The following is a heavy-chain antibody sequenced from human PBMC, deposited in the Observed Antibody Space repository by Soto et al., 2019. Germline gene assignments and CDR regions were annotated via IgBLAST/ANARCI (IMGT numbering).Heavy chain of an antibody. V-gene: IGHV4-39*01. D-gene: IGHD2-21*01. Sequence: PSETLSLTCTVSGDSISSSSFYWGWIRQPPGKGLEWIGHIFHTGATCQNPTLKSRLRMSVDTSKNQFSLNLSSVTATDTAVYYCARRRIVPTTNFDYWGQGTLVTVSS. CDR1: GDSISSSSFY. CDR3: ARRRIVPTTNFDY. J-gene: IGHJ4*02. CDR2: IFHTGAT.